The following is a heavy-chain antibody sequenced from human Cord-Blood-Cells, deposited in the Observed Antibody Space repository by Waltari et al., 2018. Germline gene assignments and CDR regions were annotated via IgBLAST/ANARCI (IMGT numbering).Heavy chain of an antibody. D-gene: IGHD2-2*03. CDR1: GYTFTGYY. J-gene: IGHJ1*01. CDR2: INPNSGGT. CDR3: ARAGYCSSTSCSEYFQH. V-gene: IGHV1-2*02. Sequence: SGAEVKKPGASVKVSCKASGYTFTGYYMHWVRQAPGQGLEWMGWINPNSGGTNYAQKFQGRVTMTRDTSISTAYMELSRLRSDDMAVYYCARAGYCSSTSCSEYFQHWGQGTLVTVSS.